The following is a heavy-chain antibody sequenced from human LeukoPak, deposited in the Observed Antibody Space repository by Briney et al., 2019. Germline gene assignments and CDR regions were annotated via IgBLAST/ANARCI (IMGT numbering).Heavy chain of an antibody. CDR2: IIPILGIA. Sequence: SVKVSCKASGGTLSSYAISWVRQAPGQGLEWMGRIIPILGIANYAQKFQGRVTITADKSTSTAYMELSSLRSEDTAVYYCARGVELGQNWFDPWGQGTLVTVSS. CDR1: GGTLSSYA. J-gene: IGHJ5*02. CDR3: ARGVELGQNWFDP. V-gene: IGHV1-69*04. D-gene: IGHD1-7*01.